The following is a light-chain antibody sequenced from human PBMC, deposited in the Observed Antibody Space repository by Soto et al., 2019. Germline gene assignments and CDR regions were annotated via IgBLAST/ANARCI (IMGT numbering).Light chain of an antibody. CDR2: GAS. V-gene: IGKV3-20*01. CDR1: QSVSNNY. J-gene: IGKJ1*01. CDR3: QQYGRSPRT. Sequence: EILWTQSPGTRSLSPGERATLSCRSSQSVSNNYLAWDPQKPGQAPRPLIYGASSRATGIPDRFSGSGSGTDFILTISRLEPDDFAVYYCQQYGRSPRTFGQGTKVDIK.